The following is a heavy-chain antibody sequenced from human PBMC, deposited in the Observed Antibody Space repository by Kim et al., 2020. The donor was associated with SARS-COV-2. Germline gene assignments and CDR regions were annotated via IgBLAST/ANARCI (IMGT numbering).Heavy chain of an antibody. CDR3: ARESGSSHVLYC. Sequence: YYNPSLKSRVTISVDTSKNQFSLKLSSVTAADTAVYYCARESGSSHVLYCWGQGTLVTVSS. J-gene: IGHJ4*02. D-gene: IGHD2-2*01. V-gene: IGHV4-31*02.